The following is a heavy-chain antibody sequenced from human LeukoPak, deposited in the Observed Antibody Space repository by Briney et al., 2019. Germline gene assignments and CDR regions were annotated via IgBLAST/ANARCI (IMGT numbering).Heavy chain of an antibody. D-gene: IGHD6-19*01. J-gene: IGHJ4*02. V-gene: IGHV3-48*01. CDR2: ISSSSTI. CDR3: AKTLSSGWYPDY. CDR1: GFTFSSYS. Sequence: GGSLRLSCAASGFTFSSYSMNWVRQAPGKGLEWVSYISSSSTIYYADSVKGRFTISRDNAKNSLYLQMNSLRAEDTAVYYCAKTLSSGWYPDYWGQGTLVTVSS.